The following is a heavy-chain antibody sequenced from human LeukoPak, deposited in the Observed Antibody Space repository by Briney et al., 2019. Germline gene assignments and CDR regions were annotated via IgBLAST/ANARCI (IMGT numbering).Heavy chain of an antibody. V-gene: IGHV4-30-4*08. D-gene: IGHD1-26*01. Sequence: SETLSLTCTVSGGSISSGDYYWRWIRQPPGKGLEWIGYIYYSGSTYYNPSLKSRVTISVDTSKNQFSLKLSSVTAADTAVYYCATRIVGAAKLDYWGQGTLVTVSS. CDR3: ATRIVGAAKLDY. CDR1: GGSISSGDYY. CDR2: IYYSGST. J-gene: IGHJ4*02.